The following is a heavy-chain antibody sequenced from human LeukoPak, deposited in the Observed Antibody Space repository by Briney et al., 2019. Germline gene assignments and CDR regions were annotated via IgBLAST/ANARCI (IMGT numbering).Heavy chain of an antibody. J-gene: IGHJ5*02. CDR2: ISYDGSNK. D-gene: IGHD3-3*01. CDR1: GFSFSSYT. Sequence: PGGSLRLSCAASGFSFSSYTIHWVRQAPGKWLEWVTIISYDGSNKYYADSVKGRFTISRDNSKNSLYLQMNSLRAEDTAVYYCARGGQGYDLNWFDPWGQGTLVTVSS. V-gene: IGHV3-30-3*01. CDR3: ARGGQGYDLNWFDP.